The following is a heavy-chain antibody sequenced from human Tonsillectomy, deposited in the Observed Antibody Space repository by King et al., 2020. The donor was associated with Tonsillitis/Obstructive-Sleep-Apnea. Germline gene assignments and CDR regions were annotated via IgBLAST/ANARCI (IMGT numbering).Heavy chain of an antibody. Sequence: GQLVQSGGGVVQPGRSLRLSCAASGFTFSSYGMHWVRQAPGKGLEWGAVIWYDGSNKYYAYSVKGRFTISRDNSKNTLYLQMNSLRAEETAVYYCAREVRFLEWLLSYYYYMDVWGKGTTVTVSS. CDR1: GFTFSSYG. J-gene: IGHJ6*03. CDR3: AREVRFLEWLLSYYYYMDV. V-gene: IGHV3-33*01. CDR2: IWYDGSNK. D-gene: IGHD3-3*01.